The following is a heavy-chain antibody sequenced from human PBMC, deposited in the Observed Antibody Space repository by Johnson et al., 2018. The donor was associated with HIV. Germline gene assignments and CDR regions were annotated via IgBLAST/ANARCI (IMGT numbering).Heavy chain of an antibody. CDR3: AKTYSGSNRDAFDI. V-gene: IGHV3-30*18. J-gene: IGHJ3*02. D-gene: IGHD1-26*01. Sequence: QVQLVESGGRVVQPGRSLRLSCAASGFTFSSYGMHWVRQAPGKGLEWVAVISYDGSNKYYADSVKGRFTISRDNSKNTLYLQMNSLRAEDTAVYYCAKTYSGSNRDAFDIWGQGTMVTVSS. CDR1: GFTFSSYG. CDR2: ISYDGSNK.